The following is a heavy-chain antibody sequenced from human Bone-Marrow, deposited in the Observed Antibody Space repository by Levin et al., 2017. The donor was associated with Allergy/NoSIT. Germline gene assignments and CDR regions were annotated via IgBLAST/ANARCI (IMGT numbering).Heavy chain of an antibody. CDR2: IDPNSGGT. D-gene: IGHD4-11*01. J-gene: IGHJ4*02. CDR3: ARAVITVINS. V-gene: IGHV1-2*02. Sequence: ASVKVSCQPSGFSFTGYYIQWVRQAPGQGLEWMGWIDPNSGGTKVARKFQGRVTMTRDASIRTAYMELTRLTSDDTAIYYCARAVITVINSWGRGTLVVVSS. CDR1: GFSFTGYY.